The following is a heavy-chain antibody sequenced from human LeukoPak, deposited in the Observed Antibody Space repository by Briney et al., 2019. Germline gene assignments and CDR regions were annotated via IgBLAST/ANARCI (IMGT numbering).Heavy chain of an antibody. CDR3: ARLVGATTNFDY. J-gene: IGHJ4*02. Sequence: SETLSLTCTVSGGSISSYYWSWIRQPPGKGLEWIGYISYSGSTNYNPSLKSRVTISADTSKNQFSLKLSSVTAADTAVYYCARLVGATTNFDYWGQGTLVTVST. D-gene: IGHD1-26*01. CDR2: ISYSGST. CDR1: GGSISSYY. V-gene: IGHV4-59*08.